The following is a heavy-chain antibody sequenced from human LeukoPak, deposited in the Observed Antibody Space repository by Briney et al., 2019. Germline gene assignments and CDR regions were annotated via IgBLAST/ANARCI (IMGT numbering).Heavy chain of an antibody. V-gene: IGHV4-4*07. Sequence: PETLSLTCTVSGGSISSYYWSWIRQPAGKGLEWIGRIYTSGSTNYNPSLKSRVTMSVDTSKNQFSLKLSSVTAADTAVYYCARDQYLYSSPNWFDPWGQGTLVTVSS. D-gene: IGHD3-22*01. CDR3: ARDQYLYSSPNWFDP. J-gene: IGHJ5*02. CDR2: IYTSGST. CDR1: GGSISSYY.